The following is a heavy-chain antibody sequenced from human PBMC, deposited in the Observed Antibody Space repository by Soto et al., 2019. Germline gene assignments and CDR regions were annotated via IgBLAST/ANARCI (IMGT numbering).Heavy chain of an antibody. D-gene: IGHD2-15*01. CDR3: ARGRGFCSGGSCYAYYGMDV. CDR2: ITHSGSS. CDR1: GGSFSGFY. J-gene: IGHJ6*02. Sequence: SETLSLTCAVYGGSFSGFYWSWIRQTPGKGLEWIGEITHSGSSNYNPSLKSRVTILVDTSKNQFSLKMSSVTAADTAVFYCARGRGFCSGGSCYAYYGMDVWGQGTTVTVSS. V-gene: IGHV4-34*01.